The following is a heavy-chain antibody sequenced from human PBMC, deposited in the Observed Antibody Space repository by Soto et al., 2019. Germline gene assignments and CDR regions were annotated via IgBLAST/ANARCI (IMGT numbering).Heavy chain of an antibody. CDR1: GGSISSGGYY. CDR3: ATLTMIDRVFGY. D-gene: IGHD3-22*01. Sequence: SETLSLTCTVSGGSISSGGYYWSWIRQHPGKGLEWIGYIYYSGSTYYNPSLKSRVTISVDTSKNQFSLKLSSVTAADTAVYYCATLTMIDRVFGYWGQGTLVTVSS. J-gene: IGHJ4*02. V-gene: IGHV4-31*03. CDR2: IYYSGST.